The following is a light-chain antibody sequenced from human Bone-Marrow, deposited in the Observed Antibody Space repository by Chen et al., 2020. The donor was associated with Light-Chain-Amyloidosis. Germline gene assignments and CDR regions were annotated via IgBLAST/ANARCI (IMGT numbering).Light chain of an antibody. V-gene: IGLV3-25*03. CDR3: QSADSSGTYEVI. CDR1: DLPTKY. Sequence: YELTPPPSVPVSPGQTARITCSGDDLPTKYAYWYQQKPGQAPVLVIHRDTERPSGISERFSGSSSGTTATLTISGVQAEDEADYHCQSADSSGTYEVIFGGGTKLTVL. CDR2: RDT. J-gene: IGLJ2*01.